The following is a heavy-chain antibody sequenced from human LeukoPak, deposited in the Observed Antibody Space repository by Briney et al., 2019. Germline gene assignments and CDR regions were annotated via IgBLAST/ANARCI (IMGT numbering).Heavy chain of an antibody. CDR2: IWYDGSNK. CDR3: ATLRGILWFGEFDY. Sequence: GGSLRLSCAASGFTFSNYVMRWVRQAPGKGLEWVAVIWYDGSNKYYADSVKGRFTISRDNSKNTLYLQMNSLRAEDTAVYYCATLRGILWFGEFDYWGQGTLVTVSS. J-gene: IGHJ4*02. D-gene: IGHD3-10*01. CDR1: GFTFSNYV. V-gene: IGHV3-33*08.